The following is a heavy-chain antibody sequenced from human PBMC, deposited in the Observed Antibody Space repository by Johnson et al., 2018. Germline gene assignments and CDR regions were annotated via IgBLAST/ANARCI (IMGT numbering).Heavy chain of an antibody. CDR2: IYSGGRT. V-gene: IGHV3-66*02. J-gene: IGHJ6*03. CDR3: ARETFPHHHMDV. CDR1: GLTVNTNY. D-gene: IGHD2/OR15-2a*01. Sequence: VQLVQSGGDLVQPGGSLRLSCAASGLTVNTNYMTWVRQAPGKGLEWVSVIYSGGRTFYADFVQGRFTISRDNSKNIVYLQMNSLTTEDTALYYCARETFPHHHMDVWGKGNTVIVSS.